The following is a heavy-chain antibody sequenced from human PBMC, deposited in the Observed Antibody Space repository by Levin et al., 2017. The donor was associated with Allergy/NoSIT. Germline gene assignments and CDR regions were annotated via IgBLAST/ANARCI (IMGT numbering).Heavy chain of an antibody. J-gene: IGHJ4*02. CDR2: ISYDGSNK. D-gene: IGHD1-1*01. CDR3: AILQLLAEFDY. CDR1: GFTFSSYA. Sequence: GGSLRLSCAASGFTFSSYAMHWVRQAPGKGLEWVAVISYDGSNKYYADSVKGRFTISRDNSKNTLYLQMNSLRAEDTAVYYCAILQLLAEFDYWGQGTLVTVSS. V-gene: IGHV3-30-3*01.